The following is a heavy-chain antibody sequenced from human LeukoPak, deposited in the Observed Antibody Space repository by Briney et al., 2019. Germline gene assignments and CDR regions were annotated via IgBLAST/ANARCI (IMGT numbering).Heavy chain of an antibody. CDR1: GYTFTSYD. CDR3: ARDLVSYDYVWGSYRYNWFDP. D-gene: IGHD3-16*02. J-gene: IGHJ5*02. CDR2: MNPNSGGT. V-gene: IGHV1-2*02. Sequence: ASVKVSCKASGYTFTSYDINWVRQATGQGLEWMGWMNPNSGGTNYAQKFQGRVTMTRDTSISTAYMELSRLRSDDTAVYYCARDLVSYDYVWGSYRYNWFDPWGQGTLVTVSS.